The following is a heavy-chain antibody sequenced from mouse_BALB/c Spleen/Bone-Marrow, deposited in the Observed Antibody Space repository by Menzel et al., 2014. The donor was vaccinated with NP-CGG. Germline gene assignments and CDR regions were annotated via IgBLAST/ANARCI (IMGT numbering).Heavy chain of an antibody. D-gene: IGHD4-1*01. V-gene: IGHV2-6*02. J-gene: IGHJ4*01. CDR3: ARTGTYYAMDY. Sequence: VHLVESGPGLVAPSQSLSITCTVSGFSLTSYGVHWVRQPPGKGLEWLVVIWSDGSTTYNSSLKSRLNIRKDNSKSXVFLKVSSLQTDDTAMYYCARTGTYYAMDYWGQGTSV. CDR2: IWSDGST. CDR1: GFSLTSYG.